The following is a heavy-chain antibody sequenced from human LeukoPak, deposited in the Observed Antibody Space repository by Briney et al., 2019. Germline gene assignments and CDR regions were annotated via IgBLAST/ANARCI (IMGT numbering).Heavy chain of an antibody. J-gene: IGHJ4*02. CDR1: GFTFSSYA. CDR3: AKRQGHYYDSSGYYYEAIDY. D-gene: IGHD3-22*01. V-gene: IGHV3-23*01. CDR2: ISGSGGST. Sequence: PGGSLRLSCAASGFTFSSYAMSWVRQAPGKGLERVSAISGSGGSTYYADSVKGRFTISRDNSKNTLYLQMNSLRAEDTAVYYCAKRQGHYYDSSGYYYEAIDYWGQGTLVTVSS.